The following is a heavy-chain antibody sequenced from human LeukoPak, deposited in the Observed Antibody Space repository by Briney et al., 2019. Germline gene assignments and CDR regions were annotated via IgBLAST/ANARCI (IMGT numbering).Heavy chain of an antibody. J-gene: IGHJ6*03. CDR3: ARFPGSAEYRHYYYMDV. Sequence: PSETLSLTCTVSGGSISSGSYYWTWIRQPAGKGLEWIGRIYTRGSTNYNPSLKSRVTISVDTSKNQFSLKLSSVTAADTAVYYCARFPGSAEYRHYYYMDVWGKGTTVTVSS. CDR1: GGSISSGSYY. V-gene: IGHV4-61*02. D-gene: IGHD6-25*01. CDR2: IYTRGST.